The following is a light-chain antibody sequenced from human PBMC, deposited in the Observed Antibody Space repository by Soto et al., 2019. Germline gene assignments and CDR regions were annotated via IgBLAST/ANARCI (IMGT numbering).Light chain of an antibody. V-gene: IGKV1-5*03. Sequence: DIQMTQSPSTLSATEGDRVTITCRASQSISTWLAWYQQKPGKAPKLLIYKASSLESGVPSRFSGTGSGTEFTRTISSLQPDDFATYYCQQYNSYPLTFGQGTKVEIK. J-gene: IGKJ1*01. CDR3: QQYNSYPLT. CDR1: QSISTW. CDR2: KAS.